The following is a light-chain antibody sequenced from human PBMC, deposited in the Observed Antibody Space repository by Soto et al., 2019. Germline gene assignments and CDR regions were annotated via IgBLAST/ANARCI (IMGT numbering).Light chain of an antibody. CDR2: GNS. Sequence: QSVRTQPPSVSGAPGQRVTRSCTGSSSNIGAGYDVHWYQQLPGTAPKLLIYGNSNRPSGVPDRFSGSKSGTSASLAITGLQAEDEADYYCQSYDSSLSGYVFGTATKLTVL. CDR1: SSNIGAGYD. J-gene: IGLJ1*01. V-gene: IGLV1-40*01. CDR3: QSYDSSLSGYV.